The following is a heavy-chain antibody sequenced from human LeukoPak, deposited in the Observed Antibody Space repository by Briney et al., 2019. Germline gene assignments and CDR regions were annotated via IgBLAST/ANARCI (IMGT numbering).Heavy chain of an antibody. CDR1: GYSLSSGYY. Sequence: PSETLSLTCAVSGYSLSSGYYWGWIRQPPGKGLEWIGSIYHSGSTYYNPSLKSRVTISVDTSKNQFSLKLSSVTAADTAVYYCATTGEWDYYYYYMDVWGKGTTVTVSS. J-gene: IGHJ6*03. V-gene: IGHV4-38-2*01. CDR2: IYHSGST. CDR3: ATTGEWDYYYYYMDV. D-gene: IGHD3-16*01.